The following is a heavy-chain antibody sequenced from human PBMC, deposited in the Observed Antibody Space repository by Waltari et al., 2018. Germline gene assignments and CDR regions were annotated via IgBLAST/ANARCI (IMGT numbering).Heavy chain of an antibody. CDR2: IYTSGST. Sequence: QVQLQESGPGLVKPSETLSLTCTVSGGSISSYYWSWIRQPAGKGLEWIGRIYTSGSTNYNPSLKSRVTMSVDTSKNQFSLKLSSVTAADTAVYYCARARRYCSGGSCSPAFDYWGQGTLVTVSS. V-gene: IGHV4-4*07. CDR3: ARARRYCSGGSCSPAFDY. D-gene: IGHD2-15*01. J-gene: IGHJ4*02. CDR1: GGSISSYY.